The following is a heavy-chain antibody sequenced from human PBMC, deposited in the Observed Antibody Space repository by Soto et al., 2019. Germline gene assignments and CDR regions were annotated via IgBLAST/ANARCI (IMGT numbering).Heavy chain of an antibody. V-gene: IGHV3-74*01. J-gene: IGHJ2*01. Sequence: EVQLVESGGGLVQPGGSLRLSCAASGFTFSSYWMHWVRQAPGKGLVWVSRINSDGSSTSYADSVKGRFTISRDNAKTTLYLQMNSLRAEYTAVYYCARATNWENWYFDLWGRGTLVTVSS. CDR2: INSDGSST. CDR3: ARATNWENWYFDL. CDR1: GFTFSSYW. D-gene: IGHD7-27*01.